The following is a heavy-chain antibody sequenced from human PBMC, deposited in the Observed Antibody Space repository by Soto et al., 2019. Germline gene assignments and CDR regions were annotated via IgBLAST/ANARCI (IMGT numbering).Heavy chain of an antibody. CDR3: ARGGSEYQLLGPHIYYMDV. CDR1: GFTFSDYY. CDR2: ISSSGGTI. D-gene: IGHD2-2*01. Sequence: LGGSLRLSCAASGFTFSDYYMSWIRQAPGKGLEWVSYISSSGGTIYYADSVKGRFTISRDNAMNSLYLQMNSLRAEETAGYYCARGGSEYQLLGPHIYYMDVWGKGTTVTVSS. V-gene: IGHV3-11*01. J-gene: IGHJ6*03.